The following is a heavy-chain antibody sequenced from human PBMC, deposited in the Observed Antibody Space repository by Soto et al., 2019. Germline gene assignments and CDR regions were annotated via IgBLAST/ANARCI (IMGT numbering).Heavy chain of an antibody. V-gene: IGHV3-48*02. CDR1: GFTFSSYS. J-gene: IGHJ4*02. Sequence: EVQLVEFGGGLVQPGGSLRLSCAASGFTFSSYSMNWVRQAPGKGLEWVSYITSSSDTIYYADSVKGRFTISRDNAKNSLYLQMNSLGDEDTAVYYCARLPKGTTVTAWGQGTLVTVSS. D-gene: IGHD4-17*01. CDR2: ITSSSDTI. CDR3: ARLPKGTTVTA.